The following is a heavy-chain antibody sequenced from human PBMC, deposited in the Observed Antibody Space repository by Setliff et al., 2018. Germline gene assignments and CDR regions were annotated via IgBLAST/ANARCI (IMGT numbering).Heavy chain of an antibody. J-gene: IGHJ5*01. Sequence: SETLSLTCTVSGTSISTGPYYWTWIRQSAERGLEWIGQIFSRGSMNYNPSFESRVSISVDKSNNQFSLKMTSVTAADTAMYYCVRDRYGRNSDGSGVYNWFDSWGQGILVTVSS. D-gene: IGHD2-15*01. V-gene: IGHV4-61*09. CDR3: VRDRYGRNSDGSGVYNWFDS. CDR2: IFSRGSM. CDR1: GTSISTGPYY.